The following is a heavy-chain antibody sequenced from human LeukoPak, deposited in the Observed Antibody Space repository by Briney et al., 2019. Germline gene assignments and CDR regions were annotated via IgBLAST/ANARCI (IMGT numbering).Heavy chain of an antibody. CDR2: ISGSGGST. Sequence: GGSLRLSCAASAFTFSSYAMSWVRQAPGKGLEWVSVISGSGGSTYYADSVKGRFAISRDNSKNTLYLQMNSPRAEDTAVYYCAKQPRSYTGSYYFEYWGQGTPVTVSS. J-gene: IGHJ4*02. CDR1: AFTFSSYA. CDR3: AKQPRSYTGSYYFEY. D-gene: IGHD5-12*01. V-gene: IGHV3-23*01.